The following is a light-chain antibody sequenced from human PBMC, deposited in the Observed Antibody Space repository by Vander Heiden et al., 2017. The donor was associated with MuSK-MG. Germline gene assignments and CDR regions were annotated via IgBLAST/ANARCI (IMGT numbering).Light chain of an antibody. J-gene: IGLJ2*01. V-gene: IGLV1-40*01. CDR1: SSNSGAGYD. CDR3: QSYDSSLSGCVV. CDR2: GNS. Sequence: QSVLTQPPSVSGAPGQRCTISCTGSSSNSGAGYDVHWYQPLPGTAPQLLIYGNSNRRSGVPDRFSCSKSGTSAAPAITGLQAEDEADYYCQSYDSSLSGCVVFGGGTKLTVL.